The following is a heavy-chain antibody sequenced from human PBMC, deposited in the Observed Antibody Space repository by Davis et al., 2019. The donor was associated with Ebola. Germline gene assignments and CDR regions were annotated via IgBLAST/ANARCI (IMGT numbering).Heavy chain of an antibody. J-gene: IGHJ4*02. CDR1: GFTLSNYW. CDR3: ARCQWGFWSGCFDY. Sequence: HTGGSLRLSCAASGFTLSNYWMYWVRQVPGKGLMWVSRIDSDGSNRKYADSVKGRFTISRDNAKNSLYLQMNSLRAEDTAVYYCARCQWGFWSGCFDYWGQGTLVTVSS. V-gene: IGHV3-74*01. D-gene: IGHD3-3*01. CDR2: IDSDGSNR.